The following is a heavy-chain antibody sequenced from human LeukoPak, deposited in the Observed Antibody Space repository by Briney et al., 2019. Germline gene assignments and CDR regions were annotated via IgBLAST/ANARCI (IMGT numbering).Heavy chain of an antibody. CDR1: GGSFSNYF. CDR3: ARGYYYDSSGPEFDY. D-gene: IGHD3-22*01. V-gene: IGHV4-59*01. CDR2: IYYTRST. Sequence: SETLSLTCTVSGGSFSNYFWNWIRQPPGKGLEWIGYIYYTRSTNSNPSLKSRVTISVDTSKNQFSLKLSSVTAADTAVYYCARGYYYDSSGPEFDYWGQGSLVTVSS. J-gene: IGHJ4*02.